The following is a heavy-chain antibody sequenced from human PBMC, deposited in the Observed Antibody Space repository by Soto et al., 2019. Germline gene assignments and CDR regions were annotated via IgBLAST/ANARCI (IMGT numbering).Heavy chain of an antibody. CDR1: GGSFSGYY. Sequence: QVQLQQWGAGLLKPSETLSLTCAVYGGSFSGYYWSWIRQPPGKGLEWIGEINHSGSTNYNPSLTSRVTISVDTSKNQFSLKLSSVTAADTAVYYCARCELAAAVPWFDPWGQGTLVTVSS. D-gene: IGHD6-13*01. CDR2: INHSGST. CDR3: ARCELAAAVPWFDP. V-gene: IGHV4-34*01. J-gene: IGHJ5*02.